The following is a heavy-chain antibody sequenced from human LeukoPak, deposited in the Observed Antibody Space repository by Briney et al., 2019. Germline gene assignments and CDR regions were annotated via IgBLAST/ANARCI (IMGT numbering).Heavy chain of an antibody. Sequence: GGSLRLSCAASGFTFSNYWMHWVRQAPGKGLVWVSRINSDGINTSYADSVKGRFTISRDNAKNTLNLQMNSLRAEDTAVYYCARDYDCSGGSCYFLWGQGTLVTVSS. CDR2: INSDGINT. CDR1: GFTFSNYW. V-gene: IGHV3-74*01. D-gene: IGHD2-15*01. CDR3: ARDYDCSGGSCYFL. J-gene: IGHJ4*02.